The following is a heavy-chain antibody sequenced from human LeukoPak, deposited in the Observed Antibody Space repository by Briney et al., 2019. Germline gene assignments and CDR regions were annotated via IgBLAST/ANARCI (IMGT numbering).Heavy chain of an antibody. D-gene: IGHD3-22*01. J-gene: IGHJ5*02. CDR1: GFSPSTSGVG. Sequence: SGPTLVNPTQTLTLTCTFSGFSPSTSGVGVGWIRQPPGKALEWLALIYWDDDKRYSPSLKSRLTITKDTSKNQVVLTMTNMDPVDTATYYCAHSPALYDSSANRRFDPWGQGTLVTVSS. V-gene: IGHV2-5*02. CDR2: IYWDDDK. CDR3: AHSPALYDSSANRRFDP.